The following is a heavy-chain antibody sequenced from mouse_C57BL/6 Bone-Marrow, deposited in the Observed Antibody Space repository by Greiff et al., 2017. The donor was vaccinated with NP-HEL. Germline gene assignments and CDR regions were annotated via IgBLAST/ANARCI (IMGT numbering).Heavy chain of an antibody. CDR2: IDPEDGET. CDR3: ARYAQNSQSPLLAWFAY. CDR1: GFNIKDYY. Sequence: EVQLQQSGAELVKPGASVKLSCTASGFNIKDYYMHWVKQRTEQGLEWIGRIDPEDGETKYAPTFQGKATITADTSSNTAYLQLSRLTSEDTAVYYCARYAQNSQSPLLAWFAYWGQGTLVTVSA. D-gene: IGHD1-1*01. V-gene: IGHV14-2*01. J-gene: IGHJ3*01.